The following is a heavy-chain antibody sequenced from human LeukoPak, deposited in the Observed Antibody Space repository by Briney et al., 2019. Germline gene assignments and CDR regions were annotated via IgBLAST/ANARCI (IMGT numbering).Heavy chain of an antibody. D-gene: IGHD4-17*01. CDR3: ARGSIGGDYFY. Sequence: PSETLSLTCAVYGGSISTYYWSWIRQPPGKGLEWIGYIYYSGSTNYNPSLKSRVTISVDTSKNQFSLKLSSVTAADTAVYYCARGSIGGDYFYWGQGTLVTVSS. J-gene: IGHJ4*02. CDR1: GGSISTYY. CDR2: IYYSGST. V-gene: IGHV4-59*01.